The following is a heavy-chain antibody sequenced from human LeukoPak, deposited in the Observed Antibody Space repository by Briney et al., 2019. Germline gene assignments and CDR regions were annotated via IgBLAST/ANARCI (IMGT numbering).Heavy chain of an antibody. CDR1: GGSFSGYY. Sequence: PSETLSLTCAVYGGSFSGYYWSWIRQPPGKGLEWIGEINHSGSTNYNPSLKSRVTISVDTSKNQFSLKLSYVTAADTAVYYCARGQLRFLIWGQGTMVTVSS. CDR2: INHSGST. CDR3: ARGQLRFLI. V-gene: IGHV4-34*01. D-gene: IGHD3-3*01. J-gene: IGHJ3*02.